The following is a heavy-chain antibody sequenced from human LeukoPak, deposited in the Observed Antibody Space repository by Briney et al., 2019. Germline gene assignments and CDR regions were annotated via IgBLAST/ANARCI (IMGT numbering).Heavy chain of an antibody. CDR1: GYTFTSYD. V-gene: IGHV1-8*02. CDR2: MNPNSGNT. CDR3: ARGRGGGSSGYFEFDY. D-gene: IGHD3-22*01. J-gene: IGHJ4*02. Sequence: GASVKVSCTASGYTFTSYDINWVRQATGQGLEWMGWMNPNSGNTGYAQKFQGRVTMTRNTSISTVYMELSSLRSEDTAVYYCARGRGGGSSGYFEFDYWGQGTLVTVSS.